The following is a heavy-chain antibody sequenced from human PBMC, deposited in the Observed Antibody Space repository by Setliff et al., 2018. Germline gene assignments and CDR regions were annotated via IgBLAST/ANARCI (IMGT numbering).Heavy chain of an antibody. CDR2: ICRGSNT. V-gene: IGHV4-4*07. CDR1: GGSMTSYY. J-gene: IGHJ6*03. Sequence: SETLSLTCTVSGGSMTSYYWSWIRQPAGKGLEWTGRICSSENTIGRICRGSNTHYNPSLQSRVTMSLDTSTNQFSLRLSTVTAADTAVYYCARTSRDGATYMDVWGKGTTVTVSS. CDR3: ARTSRDGATYMDV. D-gene: IGHD3-10*01.